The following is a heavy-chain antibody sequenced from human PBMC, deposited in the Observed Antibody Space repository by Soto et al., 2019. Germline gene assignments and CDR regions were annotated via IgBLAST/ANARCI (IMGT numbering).Heavy chain of an antibody. CDR3: AKDGGGYP. J-gene: IGHJ5*02. CDR2: IVPVYGTV. V-gene: IGHV1-69*13. D-gene: IGHD2-15*01. CDR1: GGIFSNFA. Sequence: SVKVSCKASGGIFSNFAFSWVRQAPGQGLEWMGTIVPVYGTVHYAHQFQGRVTITADESTSTTYMEMSGLRAEDTAVYYCAKDGGGYPWGQGTLGTVSS.